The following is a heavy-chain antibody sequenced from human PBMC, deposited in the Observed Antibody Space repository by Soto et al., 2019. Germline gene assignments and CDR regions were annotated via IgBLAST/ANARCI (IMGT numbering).Heavy chain of an antibody. Sequence: PGGSLRLSCAASGFTFSSYAMSWVRQAPGKGLERFSAISGSGGSTYYADSVKGRFTISRDNSKNTLYLQMNSLRAVDTAVYYCAKDPNYSGWPCWGQGTLVTVSS. CDR1: GFTFSSYA. CDR3: AKDPNYSGWPC. J-gene: IGHJ4*02. D-gene: IGHD6-19*01. V-gene: IGHV3-23*01. CDR2: ISGSGGST.